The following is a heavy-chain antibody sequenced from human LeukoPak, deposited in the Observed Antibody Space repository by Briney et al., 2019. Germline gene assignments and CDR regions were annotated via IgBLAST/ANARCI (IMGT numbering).Heavy chain of an antibody. CDR3: ARGGGCSDTSCYNFDY. Sequence: PSQTLSLTCTVSGGSISSGIYWTWIRQPAGKGLEWIGRIHTSGSTNYNPSLKSRVTISLDTSKNQFSLKLSSVTAADTAVYYCARGGGCSDTSCYNFDYWGQGTLVTVSS. V-gene: IGHV4-61*02. CDR2: IHTSGST. D-gene: IGHD2-2*02. CDR1: GGSISSGIY. J-gene: IGHJ4*02.